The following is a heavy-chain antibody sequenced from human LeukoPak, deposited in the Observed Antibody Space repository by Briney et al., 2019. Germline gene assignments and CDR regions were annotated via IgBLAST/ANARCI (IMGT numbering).Heavy chain of an antibody. CDR1: GGSFSGHY. V-gene: IGHV4-34*01. Sequence: PSETLSLTCAVYGGSFSGHYWSWIRQPPGKGLEWIGEINHSGSTNYNPSLKSRVTISVDTSKNQFSLKLRSVTAADTAVYYCARGLLGEADCSSTSCYGTDFDYWGQGTLVTVSS. CDR2: INHSGST. CDR3: ARGLLGEADCSSTSCYGTDFDY. D-gene: IGHD2-2*01. J-gene: IGHJ4*02.